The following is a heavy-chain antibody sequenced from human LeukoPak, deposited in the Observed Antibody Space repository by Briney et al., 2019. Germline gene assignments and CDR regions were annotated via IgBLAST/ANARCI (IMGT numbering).Heavy chain of an antibody. D-gene: IGHD5-24*01. V-gene: IGHV3-7*04. CDR1: GFPFSSYW. Sequence: PGGSPRLSCVASGFPFSSYWMTWVRQAPGKGLEWAANIKQDGSKKSYVDSVKGRFTISRDNAKNSLYLQMNSLRAEDTAIYYCTRVGYIDEGIDYWGQGTLVTVSS. CDR2: IKQDGSKK. J-gene: IGHJ4*02. CDR3: TRVGYIDEGIDY.